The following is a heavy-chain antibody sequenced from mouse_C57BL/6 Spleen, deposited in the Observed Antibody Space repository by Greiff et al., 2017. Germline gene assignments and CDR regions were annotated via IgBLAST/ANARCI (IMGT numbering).Heavy chain of an antibody. Sequence: EVQVVESVAELVRPGASVKLSCTASGFNIQNTYMHLVKQRPEQGLEWIGRIDPANGNTKYSPKFQGKATITADTSSNTADLQLSSLTSEDTAIYYCAYSNDEENFDYWGQGTTLTVSS. CDR1: GFNIQNTY. CDR3: AYSNDEENFDY. D-gene: IGHD2-12*01. V-gene: IGHV14-3*01. CDR2: IDPANGNT. J-gene: IGHJ2*01.